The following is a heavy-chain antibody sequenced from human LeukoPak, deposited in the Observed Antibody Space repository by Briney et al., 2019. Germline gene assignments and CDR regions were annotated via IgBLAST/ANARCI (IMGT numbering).Heavy chain of an antibody. Sequence: SETLSLTCTVSGGSISSYYWAWVRQPPGKGLEWIGYIYYSGNTNYNPSLKSRVTISVATSKNQFSLKLSSVTAADTAVYYCARHPPLVSSPPDYWGQGTLVTVSS. CDR3: ARHPPLVSSPPDY. J-gene: IGHJ4*02. CDR1: GGSISSYY. V-gene: IGHV4-59*08. CDR2: IYYSGNT.